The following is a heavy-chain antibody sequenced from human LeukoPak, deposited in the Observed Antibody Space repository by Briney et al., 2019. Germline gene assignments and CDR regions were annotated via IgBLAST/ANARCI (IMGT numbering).Heavy chain of an antibody. V-gene: IGHV1-18*01. D-gene: IGHD6-6*01. CDR3: ARALGSSGENWFDP. J-gene: IGHJ5*02. CDR2: IRGDNGHR. CDR1: GYTFTNYG. Sequence: GASVKVSFKASGYTFTNYGISWVRQAPGQGLEWMGWIRGDNGHRKYAQKFQGRVTMTTDTFTTTAYMDLRSLGSDDTAVYYCARALGSSGENWFDPWGQGTLVTVSS.